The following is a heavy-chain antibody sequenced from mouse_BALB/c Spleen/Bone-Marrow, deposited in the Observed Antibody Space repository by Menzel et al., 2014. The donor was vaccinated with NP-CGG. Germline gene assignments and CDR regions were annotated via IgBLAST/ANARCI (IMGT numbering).Heavy chain of an antibody. V-gene: IGHV1S132*01. CDR2: IFPGTVTP. CDR3: ARRGYGYLDY. Sequence: VQLQQSGAELVKPGASVKLSCKTSGYTFTSYWIQWVKQRPGQGLGWIGEIFPGTVTPYYNEKFKGKATLTIDTSSSTASMQLSSLTSEDSAVYFCARRGYGYLDYWGQGTTPTVSS. CDR1: GYTFTSYW. J-gene: IGHJ2*01. D-gene: IGHD2-10*02.